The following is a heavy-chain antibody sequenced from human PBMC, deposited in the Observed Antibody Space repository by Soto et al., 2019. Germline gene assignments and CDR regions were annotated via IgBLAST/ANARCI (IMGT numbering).Heavy chain of an antibody. D-gene: IGHD5-18*01. CDR1: GDAFTGYY. J-gene: IGHJ4*02. CDR2: INPNSGDT. CDR3: ATRYSYVHF. V-gene: IGHV1-2*02. Sequence: GAAVKVSCKSSGDAFTGYYIHWVRQAPGQGLEWMGWINPNSGDTNYAQKFQGRVTMTRDTSFSTAYMELSSLRSDDTAAYYCATRYSYVHFWGQGTLVTVSS.